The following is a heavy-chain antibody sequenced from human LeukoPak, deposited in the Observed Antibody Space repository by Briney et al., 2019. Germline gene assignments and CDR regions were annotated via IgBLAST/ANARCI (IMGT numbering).Heavy chain of an antibody. D-gene: IGHD1-26*01. Sequence: GASVKVSCKASGYTFTSYGISWVRQAPGQGLEWMGWISAYNGNTNYAQKFQGRVTITADKSTSTAYMELSSLRSEDTAVYYCAREVESSPLSGEHSGSYRGGMAFDIWGQGTMVTVSS. V-gene: IGHV1-18*01. CDR2: ISAYNGNT. CDR3: AREVESSPLSGEHSGSYRGGMAFDI. CDR1: GYTFTSYG. J-gene: IGHJ3*02.